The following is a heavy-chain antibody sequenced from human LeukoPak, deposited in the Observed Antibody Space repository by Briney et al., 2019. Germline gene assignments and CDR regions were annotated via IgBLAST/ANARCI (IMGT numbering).Heavy chain of an antibody. CDR1: GGSFSGNY. V-gene: IGHV4-34*01. Sequence: PSETLSLTCAVYGGSFSGNYWSWIRQPPGKGLEWIGDINHSGTTNYSPSLKSRVTISVDTSKNQFSLKLSSVTAADTAVFYCARSGAPIAAAGWFDPWGQGTLVTVSS. CDR2: INHSGTT. D-gene: IGHD6-13*01. J-gene: IGHJ5*02. CDR3: ARSGAPIAAAGWFDP.